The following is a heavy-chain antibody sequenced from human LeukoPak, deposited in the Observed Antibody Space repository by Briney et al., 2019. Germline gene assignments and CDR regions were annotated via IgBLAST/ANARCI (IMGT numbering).Heavy chain of an antibody. Sequence: PGGSLRLSCAASGFTFSSYAMSWVRQAPGKGLEWVSAISGSGGSTYYADSVKGRFTISRDNSKNTLYLQMNSLRAEDTAVYYCAEMVAVAGTYFDYWGQGTLVTVSS. D-gene: IGHD6-19*01. CDR1: GFTFSSYA. J-gene: IGHJ4*02. CDR2: ISGSGGST. CDR3: AEMVAVAGTYFDY. V-gene: IGHV3-23*01.